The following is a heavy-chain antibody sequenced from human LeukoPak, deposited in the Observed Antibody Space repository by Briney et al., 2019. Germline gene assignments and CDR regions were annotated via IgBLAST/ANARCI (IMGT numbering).Heavy chain of an antibody. V-gene: IGHV3-21*01. CDR2: ISRGSYI. J-gene: IGHJ6*02. D-gene: IGHD3-10*01. CDR3: ARDGGGSGRNYYYGLDV. CDR1: GFIFSDYR. Sequence: PGGSLRLSCAASGFIFSDYRMNWVRRAPGKGLEWVSSISRGSYIYYADSVKGRFTISRDNAKTSLYLQMNSLRAEDRAVYYCARDGGGSGRNYYYGLDVWGQGTTVTVSS.